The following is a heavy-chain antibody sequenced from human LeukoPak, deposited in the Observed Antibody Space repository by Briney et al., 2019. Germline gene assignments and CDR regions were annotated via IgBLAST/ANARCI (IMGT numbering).Heavy chain of an antibody. CDR1: GFIVGINY. V-gene: IGHV3-53*01. J-gene: IGHJ6*02. CDR2: IYGGGGT. CDR3: AREGPYYGMDV. Sequence: GGSLRLSWAASGFIVGINYMSWVRQAPGKGLEWVSVIYGGGGTYYADSVKGRFTISRDNSKNTLYLQMNSLRAEDTAIYYCAREGPYYGMDVWGQGTTVTVSS.